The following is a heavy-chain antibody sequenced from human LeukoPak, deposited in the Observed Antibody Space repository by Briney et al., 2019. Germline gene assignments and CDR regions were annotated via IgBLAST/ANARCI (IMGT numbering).Heavy chain of an antibody. J-gene: IGHJ4*02. Sequence: ASVKVSCKTSGYIFTDYAIQWVRQAPGQGLEWMGWINAGNGKTKYSQKFQGRVTITRDTSASTAYMELSGLRSDDTAVYYCARARWTSTVTTYYLDFWGQGTLVTVSS. CDR1: GYIFTDYA. CDR2: INAGNGKT. V-gene: IGHV1-3*01. CDR3: ARARWTSTVTTYYLDF. D-gene: IGHD4-17*01.